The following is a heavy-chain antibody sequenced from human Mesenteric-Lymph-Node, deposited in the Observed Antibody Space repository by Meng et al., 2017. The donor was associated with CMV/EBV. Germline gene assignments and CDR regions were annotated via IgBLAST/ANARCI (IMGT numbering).Heavy chain of an antibody. CDR1: GYTFTSYA. V-gene: IGHV1-3*02. Sequence: ASVKVSCKASGYTFTSYAMHWVRQAPGQRLEWMGWSNAGNGNTKYSQEFQGRVTITRDTSASTAYMELSSLRSEDTAVYYCARGWSMVVTLGWFDPWGQGTLVTVSS. CDR2: SNAGNGNT. D-gene: IGHD4-23*01. CDR3: ARGWSMVVTLGWFDP. J-gene: IGHJ5*02.